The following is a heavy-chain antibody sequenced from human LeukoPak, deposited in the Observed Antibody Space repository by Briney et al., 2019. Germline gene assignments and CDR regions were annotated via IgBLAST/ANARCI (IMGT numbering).Heavy chain of an antibody. V-gene: IGHV3-7*01. J-gene: IGHJ4*02. Sequence: GGSLRLSCVASGFTFSNYWMSWVRQAPGKGLEWVANINQNGSERYYVDSVEGRFTISRDNAKNSLYLQMNSLRAEDTAVYYCARGVVYPTWSGPHWSDYWGQGTLVTVSS. CDR3: ARGVVYPTWSGPHWSDY. CDR2: INQNGSER. CDR1: GFTFSNYW. D-gene: IGHD3-3*01.